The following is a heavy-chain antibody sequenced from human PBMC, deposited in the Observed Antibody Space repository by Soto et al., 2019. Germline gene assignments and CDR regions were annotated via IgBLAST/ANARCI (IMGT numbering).Heavy chain of an antibody. J-gene: IGHJ6*02. CDR3: VRGDREDIAVVVGARPGEYGMDV. CDR1: GGSISSYY. Sequence: LETLSLPCTVSGGSISSYYWSWIRQPPGKGLERIGYIYYSGSTNYNPSVKGRFTISRDNSKNTLYLQMNSLRAEDTAVYYCVRGDREDIAVVVGARPGEYGMDVWGHGTTVTVSS. CDR2: IYYSGST. D-gene: IGHD2-15*01. V-gene: IGHV4-59*01.